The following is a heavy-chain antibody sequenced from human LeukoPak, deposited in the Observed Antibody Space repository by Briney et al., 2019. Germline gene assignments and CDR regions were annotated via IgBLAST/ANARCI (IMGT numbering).Heavy chain of an antibody. V-gene: IGHV3-73*01. CDR2: IRSKANSYVT. J-gene: IGHJ4*02. D-gene: IGHD2/OR15-2a*01. CDR1: GFTFSGST. CDR3: VGDGHSNTGMNY. Sequence: GGSLRLSCATSGFTFSGSTIHWVRQAPGKGLEWIGHIRSKANSYVTIYGASVKGRFTISRDDSKNTAYLHMNSLKTEDTAVYYCVGDGHSNTGMNYWGQGTLVTVSS.